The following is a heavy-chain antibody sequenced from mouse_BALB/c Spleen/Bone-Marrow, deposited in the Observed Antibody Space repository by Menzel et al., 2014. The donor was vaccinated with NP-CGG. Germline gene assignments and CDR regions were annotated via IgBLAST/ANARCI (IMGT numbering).Heavy chain of an antibody. J-gene: IGHJ3*01. D-gene: IGHD2-4*01. V-gene: IGHV1-80*01. CDR2: IYPGDGDT. CDR3: AREGYDYDWFAY. Sequence: VQLQQSGAELVRPGSSVKISCKASGYAFSSYWMNWVKQRPGQGLEWIGQIYPGDGDTNHNGKFKGKATLTADKSSSTAYMQLSSLTSEDSAVYFCAREGYDYDWFAYWGQGTLVTVSA. CDR1: GYAFSSYW.